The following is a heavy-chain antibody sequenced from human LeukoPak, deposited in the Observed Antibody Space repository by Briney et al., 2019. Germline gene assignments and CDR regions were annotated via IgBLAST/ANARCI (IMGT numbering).Heavy chain of an antibody. CDR2: IYYSGST. D-gene: IGHD6-19*01. CDR1: GGSISSYY. Sequence: SETLSLTCTVSGGSISSYYWSWIRQPPGKGLEWIGYIYYSGSTNYNPSLKSRVTISVDTSKNQFSLKLSSVTAADTAVYYCARDSSGWPTIDSWGQGTLVTVSS. J-gene: IGHJ4*02. CDR3: ARDSSGWPTIDS. V-gene: IGHV4-59*01.